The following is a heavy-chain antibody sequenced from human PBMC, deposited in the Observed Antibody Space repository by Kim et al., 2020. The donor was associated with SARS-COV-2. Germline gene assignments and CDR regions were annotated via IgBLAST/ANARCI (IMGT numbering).Heavy chain of an antibody. CDR2: IYYSGST. CDR1: GGSISSGDYY. V-gene: IGHV4-30-4*01. J-gene: IGHJ4*02. D-gene: IGHD3-22*01. Sequence: SETLSLTCTVSGGSISSGDYYWSWIRQPPGKGLEWIGYIYYSGSTYYNPSLKSRVTISVDTSKNQFSLKLSSVTAADTAVYYCASLGGVGYYDSSGYSFDYWGQGTLVTVSS. CDR3: ASLGGVGYYDSSGYSFDY.